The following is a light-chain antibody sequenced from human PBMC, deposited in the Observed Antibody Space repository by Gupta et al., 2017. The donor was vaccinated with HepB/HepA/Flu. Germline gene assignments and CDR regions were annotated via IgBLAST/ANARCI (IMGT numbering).Light chain of an antibody. CDR3: LLYYGGPQV. CDR2: STN. CDR1: IGAVASNYF. Sequence: QTVVTQEPSLTVSPGGTVTLTCASSIGAVASNYFPNWFQQKPGQAPKPLIYSTNNKHTWTPARFSGSLLGGKAALTLSGAQPEDEAESYCLLYYGGPQVFGGGTKLTVL. J-gene: IGLJ3*02. V-gene: IGLV7-43*01.